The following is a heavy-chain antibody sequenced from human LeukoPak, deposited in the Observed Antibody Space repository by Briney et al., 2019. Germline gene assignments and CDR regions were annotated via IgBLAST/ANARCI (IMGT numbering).Heavy chain of an antibody. CDR3: AREIRNSSDY. CDR2: IIPILGIA. CDR1: GGTYSSYA. J-gene: IGHJ4*02. D-gene: IGHD1-7*01. V-gene: IGHV1-69*04. Sequence: ASVKVSCKASGGTYSSYAISWVRQAPGQELEWMGRIIPILGIANYAQKFQGRVTITADKSTSTAYMELSSLRSEDTAVYYCAREIRNSSDYWGQGTLVTVSS.